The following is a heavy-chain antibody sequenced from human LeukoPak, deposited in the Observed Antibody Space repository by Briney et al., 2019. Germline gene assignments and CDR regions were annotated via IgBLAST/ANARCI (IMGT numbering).Heavy chain of an antibody. J-gene: IGHJ6*03. D-gene: IGHD5-24*01. CDR2: ISSSSSYI. Sequence: GGSLRLSCAASGLTFSTYSMNWVRQAPGKGLEWVSYISSSSSYIYYADSVKGRFTISRDNAKNSLYLQMNSLRAEDTAVYYCARDRDYYMDVWGKGTTVTVSS. CDR1: GLTFSTYS. V-gene: IGHV3-21*05. CDR3: ARDRDYYMDV.